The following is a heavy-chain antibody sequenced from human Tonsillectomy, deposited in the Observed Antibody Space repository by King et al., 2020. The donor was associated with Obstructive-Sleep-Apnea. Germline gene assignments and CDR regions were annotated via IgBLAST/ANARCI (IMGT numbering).Heavy chain of an antibody. CDR1: GFRFRNYW. CDR3: ARNFYYYDSSGYPNDASDI. Sequence: VQLVESGGGFVQPGGSLRLSCAATGFRFRNYWMSWVRQAPGRGLEWVANIKEDGSEKYYVDSVKGRFTISRDNAKESLSLQRNSLGAEDTEVYYCARNFYYYDSSGYPNDASDIWGQGTMVSVSS. D-gene: IGHD3-22*01. CDR2: IKEDGSEK. V-gene: IGHV3-7*01. J-gene: IGHJ3*02.